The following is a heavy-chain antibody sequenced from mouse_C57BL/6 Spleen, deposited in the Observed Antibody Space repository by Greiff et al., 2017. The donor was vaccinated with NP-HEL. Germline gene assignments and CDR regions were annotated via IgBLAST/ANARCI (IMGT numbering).Heavy chain of an antibody. J-gene: IGHJ3*01. CDR1: GFTFSDYG. V-gene: IGHV5-17*01. CDR2: ISSGSSTI. CDR3: ARGYGYSIAY. D-gene: IGHD2-2*01. Sequence: DVHLVESGGGLVKPGGSLKLSCAASGFTFSDYGMHWVRQAPEKGLEWVAYISSGSSTIYYADTVKGRFTISRDNAKNTLFLQMTSLRSEDTAMYYCARGYGYSIAYWGQGTLVTVSA.